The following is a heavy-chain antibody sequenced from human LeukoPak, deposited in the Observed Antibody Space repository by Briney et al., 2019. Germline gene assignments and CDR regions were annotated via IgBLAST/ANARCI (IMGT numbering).Heavy chain of an antibody. CDR3: ARVGRGRWLQFRYYFDY. J-gene: IGHJ4*02. Sequence: SETLSLTCTVSGGSISSSSYYWGWIRQPPGKGLEWIGSIYYSGSTYYNPSLKSRVTISVDTSKNQFSLKLSSVTAADTAVYYCARVGRGRWLQFRYYFDYWGQGTLVTVSS. CDR1: GGSISSSSYY. CDR2: IYYSGST. V-gene: IGHV4-39*01. D-gene: IGHD5-24*01.